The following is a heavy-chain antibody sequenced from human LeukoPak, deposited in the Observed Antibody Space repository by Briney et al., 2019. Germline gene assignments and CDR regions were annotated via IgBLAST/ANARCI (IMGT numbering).Heavy chain of an antibody. CDR1: GFTFSTYW. D-gene: IGHD2-2*01. CDR2: INSDGSSA. V-gene: IGHV3-74*01. J-gene: IGHJ4*02. CDR3: ARAPDKIGYCSGTTCPS. Sequence: PGGSLRLSCAASGFTFSTYWMHWVRQAPGKGLVWLSCINSDGSSATYADSVKGRFTISRDNAKNTLYLQMNSLRAEDTAVYYCARAPDKIGYCSGTTCPSWGKGTLVTVSS.